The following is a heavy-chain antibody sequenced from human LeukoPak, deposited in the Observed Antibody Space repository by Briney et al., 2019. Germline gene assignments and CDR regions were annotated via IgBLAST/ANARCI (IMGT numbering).Heavy chain of an antibody. CDR1: GGSFSGYY. V-gene: IGHV4-34*01. Sequence: PSETLSLTCAVYGGSFSGYYWSWIRQPPGKGLEWIGEINHSGSTNYNPSLKSRVTISVDTSKNQFSLKLSSVTAADTAVYYCARGTGDTSSWYHDYWGQGTLVTVS. CDR2: INHSGST. CDR3: ARGTGDTSSWYHDY. J-gene: IGHJ4*02. D-gene: IGHD6-13*01.